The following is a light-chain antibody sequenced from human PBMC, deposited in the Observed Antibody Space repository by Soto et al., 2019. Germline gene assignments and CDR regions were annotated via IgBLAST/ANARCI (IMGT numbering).Light chain of an antibody. CDR2: DAS. CDR3: QQRSNWPPWT. V-gene: IGKV3-11*01. J-gene: IGKJ1*01. Sequence: EIVLTQSPATLSLSPGERATLSCRASQSVSSYLAWYQQKPGQAPRLLIYDASNSVTGIPARFSGSGSGTDFTLTISSLEPEDFAVYYCQQRSNWPPWTFGQGTKVEIK. CDR1: QSVSSY.